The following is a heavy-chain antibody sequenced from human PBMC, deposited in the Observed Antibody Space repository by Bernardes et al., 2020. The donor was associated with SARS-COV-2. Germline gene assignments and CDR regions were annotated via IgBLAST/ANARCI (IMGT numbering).Heavy chain of an antibody. V-gene: IGHV3-74*01. D-gene: IGHD5-12*01. Sequence: VSLRLSCEGSGYTFHRFWMHWVRQVPGKGLVWVSRIDTHGNTINYADSVKGRFSISRDNSRNTLYLQMNSLRDDDTAVYYCATDVGGEYSTWGQGTLVTVSS. CDR1: GYTFHRFW. CDR2: IDTHGNTI. CDR3: ATDVGGEYST. J-gene: IGHJ5*02.